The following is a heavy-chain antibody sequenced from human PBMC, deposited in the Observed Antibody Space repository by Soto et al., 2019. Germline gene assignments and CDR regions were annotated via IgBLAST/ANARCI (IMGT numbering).Heavy chain of an antibody. CDR2: IIPLLKTV. J-gene: IGHJ6*02. CDR3: VRDPVDLFGYMDV. D-gene: IGHD6-25*01. V-gene: IGHV1-69*06. CDR1: GGTFASYS. Sequence: QEELVQSGAEVKKPGSSVNVSCKASGGTFASYSITWVRQAPGQRLEWMGEIIPLLKTVNYAQKFQGRVTITGDRSTSTVYMALSRLRSDDTAVYYCVRDPVDLFGYMDVWGHGTTVTVS.